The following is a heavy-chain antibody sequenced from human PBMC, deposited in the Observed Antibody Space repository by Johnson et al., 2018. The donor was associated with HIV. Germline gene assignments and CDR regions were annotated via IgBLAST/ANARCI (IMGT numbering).Heavy chain of an antibody. CDR2: ISGSGRTI. J-gene: IGHJ3*02. V-gene: IGHV3-11*04. CDR3: AKLVADYDSSGGQPNDAFDI. Sequence: QVQLVESGGGLVKPGGSLRLSCAASGLTFSDYYMSWIRQAPGKGLEWVSYISGSGRTISYADSVKGRFTISRDNSKNTLYLQMNSLRAEDTAVYYCAKLVADYDSSGGQPNDAFDIWGQGTMVTVSS. D-gene: IGHD3-22*01. CDR1: GLTFSDYY.